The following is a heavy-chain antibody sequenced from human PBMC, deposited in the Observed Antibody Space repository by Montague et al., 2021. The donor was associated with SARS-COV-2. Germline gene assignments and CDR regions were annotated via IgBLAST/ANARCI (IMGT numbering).Heavy chain of an antibody. J-gene: IGHJ4*02. CDR2: INHSGST. D-gene: IGHD3-10*01. Sequence: SETLSLTCAVYGGSFSGYYWSWIRQPPGKGLEWIGEINHSGSTNXXPSLKSRVTISVDTSKNQFSLKLSSVTASDTAVYYCARGSGWVSRSSYYFDYWGQGTLVTVSS. V-gene: IGHV4-34*01. CDR3: ARGSGWVSRSSYYFDY. CDR1: GGSFSGYY.